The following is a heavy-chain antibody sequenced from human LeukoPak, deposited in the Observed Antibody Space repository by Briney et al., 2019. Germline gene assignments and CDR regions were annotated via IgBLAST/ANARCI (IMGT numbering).Heavy chain of an antibody. CDR1: GYTFTDYY. J-gene: IGHJ6*03. D-gene: IGHD3-3*01. Sequence: GASVKVSCKASGYTFTDYYMHWVQQAPGKGLEWMGRVDPEDGETIYAEKFQGRVTITADTSTDTAYMELSSLRSEDTAVYYCATGGRSGIGVVIPRGYYYYMDVWGKGTTVTVSS. V-gene: IGHV1-69-2*01. CDR2: VDPEDGET. CDR3: ATGGRSGIGVVIPRGYYYYMDV.